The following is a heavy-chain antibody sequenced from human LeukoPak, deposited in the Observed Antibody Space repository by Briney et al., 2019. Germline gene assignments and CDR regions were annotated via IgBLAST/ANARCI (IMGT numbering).Heavy chain of an antibody. CDR2: ISGSGNNT. J-gene: IGHJ4*02. CDR3: AKAYYYDSSGSHFDY. V-gene: IGHV3-23*01. D-gene: IGHD3-22*01. Sequence: GGSLRLSCAASGFTFKSYAMSWVRQAPGKGLEWVFTISGSGNNTYYAGSVKGRFTISRDNSKNTLYLQMNSLRVEDTAIYYCAKAYYYDSSGSHFDYWGKGALVTVSS. CDR1: GFTFKSYA.